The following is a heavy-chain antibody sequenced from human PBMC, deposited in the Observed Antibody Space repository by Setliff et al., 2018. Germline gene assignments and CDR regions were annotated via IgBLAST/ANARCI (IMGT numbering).Heavy chain of an antibody. V-gene: IGHV4-59*01. CDR2: VYYTGTT. CDR1: GGSINNYY. J-gene: IGHJ6*02. Sequence: PSETLSLTCTVSGGSINNYYWSWIRQAPGKGLEWVGYVYYTGTTNYSPSLKGRVIISVDASKNRLSLQLNSVTPADTAVYSCARDRSAYNYGLDVWGQGTTVTVSS. CDR3: ARDRSAYNYGLDV.